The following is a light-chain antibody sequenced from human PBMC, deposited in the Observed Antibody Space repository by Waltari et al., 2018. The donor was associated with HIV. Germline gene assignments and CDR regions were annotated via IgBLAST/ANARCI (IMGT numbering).Light chain of an antibody. Sequence: QSVLTQPPSASGTPGQRVAISCSGSSSNIGRYFVYLYQQLPGTAPKLLIFSNFQRPSGVPDRFSGSKSGTSASLAISGLRSEDEADYYCAAWDASLGGVVFGGGTTLTVL. CDR1: SSNIGRYF. V-gene: IGLV1-47*02. CDR2: SNF. CDR3: AAWDASLGGVV. J-gene: IGLJ2*01.